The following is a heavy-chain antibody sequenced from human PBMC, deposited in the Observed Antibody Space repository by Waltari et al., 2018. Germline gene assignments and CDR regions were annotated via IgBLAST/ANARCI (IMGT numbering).Heavy chain of an antibody. V-gene: IGHV1-18*04. Sequence: QVQLVQSGSEVKKPGASVKVSCKTSGYSFVTYSISWVRQAREQGLEWMGWISGDNKNKKNSQKFQDRFIMTTDTSTNTAYLEVTDLRPDDTAVYYCVRDGSGASFTFNYWGQGTLVTVSS. CDR3: VRDGSGASFTFNY. D-gene: IGHD1-26*01. CDR2: ISGDNKNK. CDR1: GYSFVTYS. J-gene: IGHJ4*02.